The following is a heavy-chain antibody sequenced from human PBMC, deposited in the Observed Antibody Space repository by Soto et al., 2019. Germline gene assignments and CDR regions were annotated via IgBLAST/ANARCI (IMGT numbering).Heavy chain of an antibody. CDR3: AREGIAAAGTLSNWFDP. CDR2: TYYRSKWYN. D-gene: IGHD6-13*01. J-gene: IGHJ5*02. Sequence: SQTLSLTCAISGGSVSSNSSAWNWIRQSPSRGLEWLGRTYYRSKWYNDYAVSVKSRITINPDTSKNQFSLQLNSVTPEDTAVYYCAREGIAAAGTLSNWFDPWGQGTLVTVSS. V-gene: IGHV6-1*01. CDR1: GGSVSSNSSA.